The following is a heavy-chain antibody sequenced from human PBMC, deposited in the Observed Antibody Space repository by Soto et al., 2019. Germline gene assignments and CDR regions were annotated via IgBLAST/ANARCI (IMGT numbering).Heavy chain of an antibody. J-gene: IGHJ4*02. V-gene: IGHV4-59*08. D-gene: IGHD3-3*01. Sequence: SETLSLTCTFSGGSISSYYWSWIRQPPGKGLEWIGYIYYSGSTNYNPSLKSRVTISVDTSKNQFSLKLSSVTAADTAVYYCARHNSLRFLEWLLDYWGQGTLVTVSS. CDR3: ARHNSLRFLEWLLDY. CDR1: GGSISSYY. CDR2: IYYSGST.